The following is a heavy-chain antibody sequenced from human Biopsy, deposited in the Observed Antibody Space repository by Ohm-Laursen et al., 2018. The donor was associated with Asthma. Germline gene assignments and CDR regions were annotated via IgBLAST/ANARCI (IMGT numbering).Heavy chain of an antibody. D-gene: IGHD1-26*01. Sequence: SSLRLSCTAAGFTFSNYGMHWVRQAPGKGLDWVAVISFDGSNKNYTDSVKSRFTISRDNSRNTLHLQMNSLRAEDTAVYYCAKDVFPGWELRRGPDYWGQGTLVTVSS. V-gene: IGHV3-30*18. CDR1: GFTFSNYG. CDR2: ISFDGSNK. CDR3: AKDVFPGWELRRGPDY. J-gene: IGHJ4*02.